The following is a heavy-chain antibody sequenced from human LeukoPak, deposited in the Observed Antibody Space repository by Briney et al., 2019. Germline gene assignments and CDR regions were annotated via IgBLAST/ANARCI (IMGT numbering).Heavy chain of an antibody. V-gene: IGHV3-30-3*01. CDR3: AREWEAAAEEPGGNWFDP. CDR1: GFTFSSYA. CDR2: ISYDGSNK. Sequence: GGSLRLSCAASGFTFSSYAMHWVRRAPGKGLEWVAVISYDGSNKYYADSVKGRFTISRDNSKNTLYLQMNSLRAEDTAVYYCAREWEAAAEEPGGNWFDPWGQGTLVTVSS. D-gene: IGHD6-13*01. J-gene: IGHJ5*02.